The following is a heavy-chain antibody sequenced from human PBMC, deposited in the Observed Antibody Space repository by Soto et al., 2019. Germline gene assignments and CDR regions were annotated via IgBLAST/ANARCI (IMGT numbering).Heavy chain of an antibody. V-gene: IGHV1-69*14. CDR1: GGTFSSYA. CDR2: IIPIFGTA. D-gene: IGHD3-16*02. J-gene: IGHJ6*02. Sequence: QVQLVQSGAEVKKPGSSVKVSCKASGGTFSSYAISWVRQAPGQGLEWMGGIIPIFGTANYAQKFQGRVTTTADKSTSTDYMELSSLRSEDTAVYYCARMGMPITFGGVIGEYYYGMDVWGQGTTVTVSS. CDR3: ARMGMPITFGGVIGEYYYGMDV.